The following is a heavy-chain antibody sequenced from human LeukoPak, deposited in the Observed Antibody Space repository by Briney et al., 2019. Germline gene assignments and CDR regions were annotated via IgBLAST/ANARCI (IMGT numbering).Heavy chain of an antibody. V-gene: IGHV3-33*01. CDR3: ARGDPSSLDIVVVPAAIPGDYYYYGKDV. J-gene: IGHJ6*02. D-gene: IGHD2-2*02. CDR2: IWYDGSNK. Sequence: GGSLRLSCAASGFTFSSYGMHWVRQAPGKGLEWVAVIWYDGSNKYYADSVKGRFTISRDNSKNTLYLQMNSLRAEDTAVYYCARGDPSSLDIVVVPAAIPGDYYYYGKDVWGQGTTVTVSS. CDR1: GFTFSSYG.